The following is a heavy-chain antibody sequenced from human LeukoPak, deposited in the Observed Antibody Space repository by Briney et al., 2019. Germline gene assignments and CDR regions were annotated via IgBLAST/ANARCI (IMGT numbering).Heavy chain of an antibody. CDR1: GFTFSSYG. V-gene: IGHV3-30*18. CDR2: ISYDGSNK. CDR3: AKPLQNIVVVVAATRGTGSGLAC. D-gene: IGHD2-15*01. J-gene: IGHJ4*02. Sequence: GGSLRLSCAASGFTFSSYGMHWVRQAPGKGLEWVAVISYDGSNKYYADSVKGRFTISRDNSKNTLYLQMNSLRAEDTAVYYCAKPLQNIVVVVAATRGTGSGLACWGQGTLVTVSS.